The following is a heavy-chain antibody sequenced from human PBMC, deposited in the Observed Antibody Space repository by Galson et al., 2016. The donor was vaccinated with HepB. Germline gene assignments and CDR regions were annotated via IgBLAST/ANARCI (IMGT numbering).Heavy chain of an antibody. CDR3: ARRFDS. J-gene: IGHJ4*02. Sequence: SLRLSCAASGFTFSTYGMNWVRQAPGKGLEWVSYITGGSTAIYYADSVKGRFTISRDDAKNSLYLQMNSLRDEDMAVYYCARRFDSWGQGTLVTVSS. CDR2: ITGGSTAI. V-gene: IGHV3-48*02. CDR1: GFTFSTYG.